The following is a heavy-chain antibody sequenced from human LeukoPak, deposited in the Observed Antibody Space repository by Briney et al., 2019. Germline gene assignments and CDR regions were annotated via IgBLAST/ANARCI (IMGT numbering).Heavy chain of an antibody. CDR2: IKQDGSEK. J-gene: IGHJ4*02. D-gene: IGHD2-15*01. V-gene: IGHV3-7*01. Sequence: GGSLRLSCAASGFTFSSCWMSWVRQAPGKGLEWVANIKQDGSEKYYVDSVKGRFTISRDNAKNSLYLQMNSLRAEDTAVYYCARDSYCSGGSCYSSALSFGYWGQGTLVTVSS. CDR3: ARDSYCSGGSCYSSALSFGY. CDR1: GFTFSSCW.